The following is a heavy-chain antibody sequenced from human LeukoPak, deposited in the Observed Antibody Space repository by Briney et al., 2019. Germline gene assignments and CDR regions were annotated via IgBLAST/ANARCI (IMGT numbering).Heavy chain of an antibody. J-gene: IGHJ5*02. CDR1: GGSISSSSYY. Sequence: PSETLSLTCTVSGGSISSSSYYWGWIRQPPGKGLEWIGSNYYSGSTYYNPSLKSRVIMSVDTSKNQFSLKLSSVTAADTAVYYCARDRNRYGDYVDWFDPWGQGTLVTVSS. CDR3: ARDRNRYGDYVDWFDP. D-gene: IGHD4-17*01. CDR2: NYYSGST. V-gene: IGHV4-39*07.